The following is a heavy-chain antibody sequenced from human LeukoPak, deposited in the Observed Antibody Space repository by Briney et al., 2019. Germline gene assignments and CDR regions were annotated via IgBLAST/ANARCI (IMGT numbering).Heavy chain of an antibody. CDR1: GYTFTSYD. CDR3: ARVSPLVRAFDY. J-gene: IGHJ4*02. CDR2: ISAYNGNT. V-gene: IGHV1-18*01. Sequence: ASVKVSCKASGYTFTSYDINWVRQAPGQGLEWMGWISAYNGNTNYAQKLQGRVTMTTDTSTSTAYMELRSLRSDDTAVYYCARVSPLVRAFDYWGQGTLVTVSS. D-gene: IGHD3-10*01.